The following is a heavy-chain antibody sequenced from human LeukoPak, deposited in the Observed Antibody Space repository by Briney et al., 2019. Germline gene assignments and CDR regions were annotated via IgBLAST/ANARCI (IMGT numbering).Heavy chain of an antibody. CDR3: AKGSYYYGSGSFHWFDP. J-gene: IGHJ5*02. D-gene: IGHD3-10*01. V-gene: IGHV3-30*18. Sequence: GGSLRLSCAASGFTFSNYGMHWVRQAPGKGLEWVAVISYDESNKYYADSVKGRLTISRDNSKNTLYLQMNSLRAEDTAMYYCAKGSYYYGSGSFHWFDPRGQGTLVTVSS. CDR2: ISYDESNK. CDR1: GFTFSNYG.